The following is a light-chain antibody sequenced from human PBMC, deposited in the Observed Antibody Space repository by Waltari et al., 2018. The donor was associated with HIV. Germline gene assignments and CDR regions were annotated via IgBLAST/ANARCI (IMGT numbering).Light chain of an antibody. V-gene: IGLV2-11*01. CDR2: DVS. J-gene: IGLJ2*01. CDR1: SSDVGGYNY. Sequence: LTQPRSVSGSPGQSVTISCTGTSSDVGGYNYVSRYQQHPGKAPKLMIYDVSKRPSWVPDRFSGSKSGNTASLTISGLQSEDEADYYCCSYAGSYTLVFGGGTKLTVL. CDR3: CSYAGSYTLV.